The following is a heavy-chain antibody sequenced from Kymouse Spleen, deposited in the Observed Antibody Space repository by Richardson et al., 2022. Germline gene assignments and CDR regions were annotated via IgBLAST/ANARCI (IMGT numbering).Heavy chain of an antibody. CDR2: IWYDGSNK. V-gene: IGHV3-33*01. CDR1: GFTFSSYG. J-gene: IGHJ4*02. Sequence: QVQLVESGGGVVQPGRSLRLSCAASGFTFSSYGMHWVRQAPGKGLEWVAVIWYDGSNKYYADSVKGRFTISRDNSKNTLYLQMNSLRAEDTAVYYCARDTDFDWLFSFDYWGQGTLVTVSS. CDR3: ARDTDFDWLFSFDY. D-gene: IGHD3-9*01.